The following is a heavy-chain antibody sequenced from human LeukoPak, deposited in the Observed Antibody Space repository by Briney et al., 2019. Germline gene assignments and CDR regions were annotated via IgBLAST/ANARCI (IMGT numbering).Heavy chain of an antibody. CDR1: GGSISSYY. D-gene: IGHD3-16*01. CDR3: AREMFGQGR. V-gene: IGHV4-59*01. CDR2: IYYSGST. Sequence: SETLSLTCTVSGGSISSYYWSWIRQPPGKGLEWIGYIYYSGSTNYNPSLKRRVTISVDTSKNQFSLKLSSVTAADTAVYYCAREMFGQGRWGQGTLVTVSS. J-gene: IGHJ4*02.